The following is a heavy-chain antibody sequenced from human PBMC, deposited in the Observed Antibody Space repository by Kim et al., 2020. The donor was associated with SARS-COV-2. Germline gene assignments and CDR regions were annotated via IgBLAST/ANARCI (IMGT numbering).Heavy chain of an antibody. CDR1: GFTFSDYA. V-gene: IGHV3-49*04. CDR2: IRTTAYGWST. J-gene: IGHJ6*01. Sequence: GGSLRLSCVASGFTFSDYAMHWVRQSPGKGLEWVGFIRTTAYGWSTDYAASVNGSFTISSDDSMSIDYLQMKSLNTDDTSGSYCTPGCTNCSNPPQIYY. CDR3: TPGCTNCSNPPQIYY. D-gene: IGHD2-8*01.